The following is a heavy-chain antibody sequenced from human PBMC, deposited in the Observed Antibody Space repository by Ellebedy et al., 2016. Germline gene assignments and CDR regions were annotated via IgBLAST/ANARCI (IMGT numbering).Heavy chain of an antibody. Sequence: GGSLRLSXAASGFTFSSYWMHWVRQAPGKGLVWVSIIKGDGSFTSYADFVQGRFTISRDNAENTLYLQMNSLRVEDTAVYYCARANQGGDQGVHWGQGTLVTVSS. J-gene: IGHJ4*02. V-gene: IGHV3-74*01. D-gene: IGHD2-21*01. CDR1: GFTFSSYW. CDR2: IKGDGSFT. CDR3: ARANQGGDQGVH.